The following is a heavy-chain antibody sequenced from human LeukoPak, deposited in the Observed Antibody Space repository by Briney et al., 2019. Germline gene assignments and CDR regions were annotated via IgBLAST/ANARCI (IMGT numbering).Heavy chain of an antibody. Sequence: PSQTLSLTCTLSGGSISSAGYYWSWIRQHPGKGLEWIGYIYYSGSTYYNPSLTSRVTISVDTSKNQFSLKLSSVTATDTAVYYCASGGAYCGADCYLPAFDYWGQGTLVTVSS. CDR2: IYYSGST. J-gene: IGHJ4*02. CDR3: ASGGAYCGADCYLPAFDY. CDR1: GGSISSAGYY. D-gene: IGHD2-21*02. V-gene: IGHV4-31*03.